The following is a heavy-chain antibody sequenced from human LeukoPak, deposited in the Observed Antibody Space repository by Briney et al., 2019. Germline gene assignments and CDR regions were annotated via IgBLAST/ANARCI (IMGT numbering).Heavy chain of an antibody. CDR2: ISGDGGST. CDR3: AKDILGYDFWSGYPGIDY. CDR1: GFTFDDYA. J-gene: IGHJ4*02. V-gene: IGHV3-43*02. D-gene: IGHD3-3*01. Sequence: GGSLRLPCAASGFTFDDYAMHWVRQAPGKGLEWVSLISGDGGSTYYADSVKGRFTISRDSSKNSLYLQMNSLRTEDTALYYCAKDILGYDFWSGYPGIDYWGQGTLVTVSS.